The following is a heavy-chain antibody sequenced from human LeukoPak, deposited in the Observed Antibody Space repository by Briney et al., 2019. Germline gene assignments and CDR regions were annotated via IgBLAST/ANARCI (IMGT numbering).Heavy chain of an antibody. CDR1: GGSISSGGYS. CDR3: ASYDSSGQGLDY. Sequence: PSETLSLTCAVSGGSISSGGYSWSWIRQPPGKGLEWIGYIYYSGSTYYNPSLKSRVTISVDTSKNQFSLKLSSVTAADTAVYYCASYDSSGQGLDYWGQGTLVTVSS. D-gene: IGHD3-22*01. J-gene: IGHJ4*02. CDR2: IYYSGST. V-gene: IGHV4-30-4*07.